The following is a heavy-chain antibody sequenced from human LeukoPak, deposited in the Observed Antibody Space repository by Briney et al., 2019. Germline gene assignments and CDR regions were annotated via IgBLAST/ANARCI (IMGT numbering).Heavy chain of an antibody. J-gene: IGHJ4*02. D-gene: IGHD2-21*01. Sequence: GASVKVSCKASGYTFTEYYMHWVRQAPGQGLEWMGWINPNSGGANYAENFQGRVTMTRDTSITTAYMELSGLTSDDAAVYYCARAGAGGESFDYWGQGTLVTVSS. V-gene: IGHV1-2*02. CDR3: ARAGAGGESFDY. CDR2: INPNSGGA. CDR1: GYTFTEYY.